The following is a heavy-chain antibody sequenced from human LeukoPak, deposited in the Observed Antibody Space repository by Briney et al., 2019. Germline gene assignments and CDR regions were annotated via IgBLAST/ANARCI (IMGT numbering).Heavy chain of an antibody. CDR3: VRGGIVVVPAANWFDP. CDR1: GGTFSSYT. Sequence: ASVKVSCKASGGTFSSYTISWVRQAPGQGLEWMGRIIPILGIANYAQKFQGRVTITADKSTSTAYMELSSLRSEDTAVYYCVRGGIVVVPAANWFDPWGQGTLVTVSS. CDR2: IIPILGIA. D-gene: IGHD2-2*01. J-gene: IGHJ5*02. V-gene: IGHV1-69*02.